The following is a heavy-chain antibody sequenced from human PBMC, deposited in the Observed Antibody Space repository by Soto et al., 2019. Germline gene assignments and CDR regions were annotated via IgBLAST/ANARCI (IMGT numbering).Heavy chain of an antibody. CDR1: GFTFSSHS. J-gene: IGHJ6*02. Sequence: EVRLVESGGGLVKPGGSLRLSCAGSGFTFSSHSMNWVRQAPGKGLEWVSTISVSGSYVNYADSVKGRFSISRDNAKNFLYLQMNSLRAEDTAIYYCARVGYIYHRTVWGQGTTVTVSS. CDR2: ISVSGSYV. D-gene: IGHD5-18*01. CDR3: ARVGYIYHRTV. V-gene: IGHV3-21*04.